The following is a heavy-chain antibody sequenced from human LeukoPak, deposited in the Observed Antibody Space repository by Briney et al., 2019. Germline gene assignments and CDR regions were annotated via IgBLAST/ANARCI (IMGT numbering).Heavy chain of an antibody. J-gene: IGHJ6*02. Sequence: TGGSLRLSCAASGFSVSSNYMSWVRQAPGKGLEWVSVIYSGGSTYYADSVKGRFTISRDNSKNTLYLQMNSLRAEDTALYYCATGSGSFSGSYYYSYYGMDVWGQGTTVTVSS. CDR2: IYSGGST. CDR3: ATGSGSFSGSYYYSYYGMDV. D-gene: IGHD1-26*01. V-gene: IGHV3-53*01. CDR1: GFSVSSNY.